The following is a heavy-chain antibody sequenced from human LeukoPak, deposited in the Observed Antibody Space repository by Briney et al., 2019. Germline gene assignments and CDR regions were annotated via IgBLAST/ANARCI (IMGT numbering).Heavy chain of an antibody. Sequence: PGGSLRLSCEASGFTFSNYAMHWVRQAPGKGLEWVALISYDGSKKYYADSVKGRFTISRDNSKNTLYLQTNSLRAEDTGVYSCARPCSGGSCYSGSDWYFDLWGRGTLVSVSS. D-gene: IGHD2-15*01. V-gene: IGHV3-30-3*01. CDR2: ISYDGSKK. CDR1: GFTFSNYA. CDR3: ARPCSGGSCYSGSDWYFDL. J-gene: IGHJ2*01.